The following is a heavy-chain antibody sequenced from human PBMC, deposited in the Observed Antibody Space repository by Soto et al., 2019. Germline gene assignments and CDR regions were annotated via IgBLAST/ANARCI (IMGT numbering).Heavy chain of an antibody. CDR3: ARDRYYGSGTYYNFYSGMDV. Sequence: SETLSLDCTVSGGSISSGDYYWTWVRQPPGKGLEWIGNIFHSGSTYYTPSLQSRVTISLDTSKNHFSLKLSSVTPADTAVYYCARDRYYGSGTYYNFYSGMDVWGQGTTVTVSS. J-gene: IGHJ6*02. V-gene: IGHV4-30-4*01. D-gene: IGHD3-10*01. CDR2: IFHSGST. CDR1: GGSISSGDYY.